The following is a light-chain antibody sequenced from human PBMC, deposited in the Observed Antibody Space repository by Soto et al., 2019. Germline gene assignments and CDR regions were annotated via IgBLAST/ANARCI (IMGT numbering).Light chain of an antibody. V-gene: IGLV2-14*03. CDR3: SSYTISSTLV. Sequence: QSALTQRASVSGSPGQSITISCTGTSSDVGGYNYVSWYQHHPGKAPKVMIYDVSNRPSGVSNRFSGSKSGNTASLTISGLQAEDEADYYCSSYTISSTLVFGGGTKLTVL. CDR2: DVS. J-gene: IGLJ2*01. CDR1: SSDVGGYNY.